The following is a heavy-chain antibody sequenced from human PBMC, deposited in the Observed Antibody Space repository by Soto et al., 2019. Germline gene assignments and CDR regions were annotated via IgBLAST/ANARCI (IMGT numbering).Heavy chain of an antibody. CDR1: GGTFSSYT. CDR2: IIPILGIA. D-gene: IGHD3-10*01. V-gene: IGHV1-69*04. Sequence: ASVKVSCKASGGTFSSYTISWVRQAPGQGLEWMGRIIPILGIANYAQKFQGRVTITADKSTSTAYMELSSLRSEDTAVYYCARDTYYYGSGSSSYNWFDPWGQGTQVTVSS. J-gene: IGHJ5*02. CDR3: ARDTYYYGSGSSSYNWFDP.